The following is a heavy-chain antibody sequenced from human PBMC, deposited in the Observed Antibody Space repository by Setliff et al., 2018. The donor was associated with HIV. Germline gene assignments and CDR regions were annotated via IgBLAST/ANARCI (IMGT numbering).Heavy chain of an antibody. CDR2: IIPIFGTA. V-gene: IGHV1-69*13. Sequence: GASVKVSCKASGYTFTSNYIHWVRQAPGQGLEWMGGIIPIFGTANYAQKFQARVTITADESTSTAYMELSSLRSEDTAMYYCARDRGYSGHDYRNAFDIWGQGTMVTVSS. CDR1: GYTFTSNY. CDR3: ARDRGYSGHDYRNAFDI. D-gene: IGHD5-12*01. J-gene: IGHJ3*02.